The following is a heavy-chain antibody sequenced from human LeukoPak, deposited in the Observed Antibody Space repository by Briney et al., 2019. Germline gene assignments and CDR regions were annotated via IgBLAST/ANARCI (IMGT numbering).Heavy chain of an antibody. Sequence: ASVKVSCKASGYSFINYYIHWVRQAPGQGLEWMGIINPSGGSTSCAQKFQGRVTMTRDMSTSTVYMELNSLRSEDTAVYYCARAWEAVAGNYGVIDYWGQGTLVTVSS. CDR2: INPSGGST. CDR1: GYSFINYY. J-gene: IGHJ4*02. D-gene: IGHD1-7*01. CDR3: ARAWEAVAGNYGVIDY. V-gene: IGHV1-46*01.